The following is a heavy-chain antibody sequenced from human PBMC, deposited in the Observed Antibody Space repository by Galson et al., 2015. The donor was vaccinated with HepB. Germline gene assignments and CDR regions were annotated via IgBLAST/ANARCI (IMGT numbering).Heavy chain of an antibody. CDR3: ARYGYGSGRADQH. J-gene: IGHJ1*01. D-gene: IGHD3-10*01. CDR2: INPNSGGT. V-gene: IGHV1-2*06. CDR1: GYTFTGYY. Sequence: SVKVSCKASGYTFTGYYMHWVRQAPGQGLKWMGRINPNSGGTNYAQKFQGRVTMTGDTSISTAYMELSRLRSDDTAVYYCARYGYGSGRADQHWGQGTLVTVSS.